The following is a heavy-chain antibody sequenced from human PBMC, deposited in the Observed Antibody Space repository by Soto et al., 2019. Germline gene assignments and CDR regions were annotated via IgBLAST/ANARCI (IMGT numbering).Heavy chain of an antibody. CDR1: GFTFRGYA. D-gene: IGHD1-20*01. J-gene: IGHJ4*01. Sequence: LVESGGGVVQPGRCLRLSCEASGFTFRGYAMHWVRQAQGKGPGWVAVISHDGSSQFYTDAVKGRFYISRDNSRNKMFLEMHSLRPEDTAVYYWARPPVGISMKLVAFEFWGQGTMVTVSS. V-gene: IGHV3-30*04. CDR2: ISHDGSSQ. CDR3: ARPPVGISMKLVAFEF.